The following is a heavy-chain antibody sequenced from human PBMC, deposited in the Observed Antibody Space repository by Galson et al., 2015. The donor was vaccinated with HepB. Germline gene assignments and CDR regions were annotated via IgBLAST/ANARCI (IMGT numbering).Heavy chain of an antibody. CDR2: IDPSDSYT. D-gene: IGHD6-6*01. J-gene: IGHJ6*02. CDR1: GSSFTSYW. CDR3: ARNGGVFSSTSSYYYYVMDV. Sequence: QSGAEVKKPGESLRISCKGSGSSFTSYWISWVRQMPGKGLEWMGRIDPSDSYTNYSPSFKGHITISADKSIATAYLKWSSLTASDTAMYYCARNGGVFSSTSSYYYYVMDVWGQGTTVTVSS. V-gene: IGHV5-10-1*01.